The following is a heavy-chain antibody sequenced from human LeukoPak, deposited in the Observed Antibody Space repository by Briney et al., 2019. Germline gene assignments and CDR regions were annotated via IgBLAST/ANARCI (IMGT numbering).Heavy chain of an antibody. Sequence: PSETLSLTCAVSGGSISSSNWWNWVRQPPGKGLEWVGEIYHSGSTNYNPSLKSRVTISVDKSKNQFSLKLSSVTAADTAVYYCARGGSSWYNWFDPWGXXTLVTVSS. CDR3: ARGGSSWYNWFDP. V-gene: IGHV4-4*02. D-gene: IGHD6-13*01. J-gene: IGHJ5*02. CDR2: IYHSGST. CDR1: GGSISSSNW.